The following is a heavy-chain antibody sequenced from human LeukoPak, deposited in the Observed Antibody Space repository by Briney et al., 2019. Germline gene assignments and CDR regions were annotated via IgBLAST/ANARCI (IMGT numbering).Heavy chain of an antibody. CDR1: GYTFTSYA. J-gene: IGHJ4*02. D-gene: IGHD1-26*01. V-gene: IGHV7-4-1*02. CDR3: ATGLGGSYSALGY. Sequence: ASVKVSCKASGYTFTSYAMNGVRQAPGQGREWMGWINTNTGNPTYAQGFTGRFVFSLDTSVSTAYLQISSLKAEDTAVYYCATGLGGSYSALGYWGQGTLVTVSS. CDR2: INTNTGNP.